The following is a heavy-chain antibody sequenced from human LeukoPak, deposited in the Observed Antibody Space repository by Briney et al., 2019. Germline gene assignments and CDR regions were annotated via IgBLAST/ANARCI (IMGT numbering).Heavy chain of an antibody. V-gene: IGHV1-2*02. Sequence: APVKVSCKASGYTFTGYYMHWVRQAPGQGLEWMGWINPNSGGTNYAQKFQGRVTMTRDTSISTAYMELSRLRSDDTAVYYCASEPIQYYYDSSGYGYWGQGTLVTVSS. CDR3: ASEPIQYYYDSSGYGY. J-gene: IGHJ4*02. D-gene: IGHD3-22*01. CDR1: GYTFTGYY. CDR2: INPNSGGT.